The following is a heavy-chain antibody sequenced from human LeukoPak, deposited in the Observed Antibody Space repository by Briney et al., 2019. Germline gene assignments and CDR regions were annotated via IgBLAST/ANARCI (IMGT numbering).Heavy chain of an antibody. Sequence: GGSLRLSCEASGFTFNNYAMHWLRQAPGKGLEWVAVISYDSTTTHYLDSVKGRFTISRDNSKSTLYIQMNSLRAEDTAVYYCARAKPKNMARGLILRRESRYYVDYWGQGTLVTVSS. CDR3: ARAKPKNMARGLILRRESRYYVDY. D-gene: IGHD3-10*01. CDR1: GFTFNNYA. CDR2: ISYDSTTT. J-gene: IGHJ4*02. V-gene: IGHV3-33*08.